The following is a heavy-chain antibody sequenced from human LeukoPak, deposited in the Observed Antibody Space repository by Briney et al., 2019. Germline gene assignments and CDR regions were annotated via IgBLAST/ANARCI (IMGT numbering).Heavy chain of an antibody. J-gene: IGHJ4*02. CDR3: ARDSDFWSGYFGVDY. Sequence: ASVKVSCKASGYTFTGYYMHWVRPAPGQGLEWMGWINPNSGGTNYAQKFQGRVTMTRDTSISTAYMEVSRLRSDDTAVYYCARDSDFWSGYFGVDYWGQGTLVTVSS. CDR2: INPNSGGT. CDR1: GYTFTGYY. V-gene: IGHV1-2*02. D-gene: IGHD3-3*01.